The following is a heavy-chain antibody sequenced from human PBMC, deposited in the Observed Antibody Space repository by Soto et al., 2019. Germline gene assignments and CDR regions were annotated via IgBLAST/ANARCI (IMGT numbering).Heavy chain of an antibody. Sequence: SVKVSCKASGGTFTNYAFSWVRQAPGQGLEWLGGIIPIFGTANYAQKFQGRVTITADESTSTAYMELSSLRSEDTAVYYCARSPRDYYDSSGYLNYWGQGTLVTVS. V-gene: IGHV1-69*13. D-gene: IGHD3-22*01. CDR2: IIPIFGTA. J-gene: IGHJ4*02. CDR3: ARSPRDYYDSSGYLNY. CDR1: GGTFTNYA.